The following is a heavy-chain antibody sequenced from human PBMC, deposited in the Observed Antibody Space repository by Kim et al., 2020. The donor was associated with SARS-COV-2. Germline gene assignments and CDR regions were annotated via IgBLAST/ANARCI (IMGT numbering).Heavy chain of an antibody. D-gene: IGHD6-13*01. V-gene: IGHV4-31*02. Sequence: YYNPSLKSRVTISEDTSKNQFSLKLSSVTAADTAVYYCATSIAAAGPFDYWGQGTLVTVSS. CDR3: ATSIAAAGPFDY. J-gene: IGHJ4*02.